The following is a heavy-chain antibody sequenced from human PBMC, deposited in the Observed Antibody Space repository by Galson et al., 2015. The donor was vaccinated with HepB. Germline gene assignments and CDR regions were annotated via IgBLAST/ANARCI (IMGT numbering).Heavy chain of an antibody. Sequence: TLSLTCTVSGGSISSGGYYCSWVRQHPGKGLEWIGYIYYSGTTYYNPSLQSRVTLSLDTSKNQFSLELSSVTAADTAVYYCATGDQLSHFDFWGQGTVVTVSS. CDR2: IYYSGTT. D-gene: IGHD2-2*01. CDR3: ATGDQLSHFDF. J-gene: IGHJ4*02. V-gene: IGHV4-31*03. CDR1: GGSISSGGYY.